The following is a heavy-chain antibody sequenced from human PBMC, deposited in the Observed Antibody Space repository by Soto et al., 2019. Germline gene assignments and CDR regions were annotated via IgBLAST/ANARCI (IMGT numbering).Heavy chain of an antibody. CDR1: GFTFSSYS. CDR3: ARDHSAIFGVVALMDV. V-gene: IGHV3-21*01. J-gene: IGHJ6*02. D-gene: IGHD3-3*01. Sequence: SLRLSCAASGFTFSSYSMNWVRQAPGRGLEWVSSISSSSSYIYYADSVKGRFTISRDNAKNSLYLQMNSLRAEDTAVYYCARDHSAIFGVVALMDVWGQGTTVTVSS. CDR2: ISSSSSYI.